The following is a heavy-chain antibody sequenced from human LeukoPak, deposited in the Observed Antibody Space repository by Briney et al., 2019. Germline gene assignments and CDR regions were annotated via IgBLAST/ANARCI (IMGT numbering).Heavy chain of an antibody. CDR2: MWYDGSNK. V-gene: IGHV3-33*01. CDR3: ARGTNGGFFGVVKPIDY. CDR1: EFTFSTYN. Sequence: GGSLRLSCTASEFTFSTYNMHWVRQAPGRGLEWVAVMWYDGSNKYYGDSVKGRFTISRDNAKNSLYLQMNSLRAEDTAVYYCARGTNGGFFGVVKPIDYWGQGTLVTVSS. D-gene: IGHD3-3*01. J-gene: IGHJ4*02.